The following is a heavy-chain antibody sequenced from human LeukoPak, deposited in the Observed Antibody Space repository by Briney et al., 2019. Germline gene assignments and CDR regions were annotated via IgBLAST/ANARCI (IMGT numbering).Heavy chain of an antibody. CDR2: IYPGDSDT. Sequence: GESLKISCKGSGYSCTSYWIGWVRQMPGKGLEWMGIIYPGDSDTRYSPSFQGQVTISADKSISTAYLQWSSLKASDTAMYYCARRRSGSSSWYYFDYWGQGTLVTVPS. CDR3: ARRRSGSSSWYYFDY. CDR1: GYSCTSYW. D-gene: IGHD6-13*01. V-gene: IGHV5-51*01. J-gene: IGHJ4*02.